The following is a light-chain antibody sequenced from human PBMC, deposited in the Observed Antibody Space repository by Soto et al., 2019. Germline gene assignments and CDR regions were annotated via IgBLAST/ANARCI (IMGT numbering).Light chain of an antibody. CDR3: QQYYSTPYT. CDR1: QSILYSSINKYF. J-gene: IGKJ2*01. Sequence: DIVMTQSPDSLAVSLGERATINCKSSQSILYSSINKYFLAWYQHKPGQPPKLLTYRASTRESGVPDRFSGSGSGTDFTLTISSLQAEDVAVYYCQQYYSTPYTFGHGTKLEIK. V-gene: IGKV4-1*01. CDR2: RAS.